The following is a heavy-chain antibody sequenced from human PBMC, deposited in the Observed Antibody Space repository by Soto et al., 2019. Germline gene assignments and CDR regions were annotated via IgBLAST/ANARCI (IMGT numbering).Heavy chain of an antibody. V-gene: IGHV4-61*01. J-gene: IGHJ5*02. CDR1: GGSVSSGSYY. CDR3: ARSIDP. CDR2: IYYSGST. Sequence: PSETLSLTCTVSGGSVSSGSYYWSWIRQPPGKGLEWIGYIYYSGSTNYNPSLKSRVTISVDTSKNEFSLKLSSVTAADTGVYYCARSIDPWGQGTLVTVSS.